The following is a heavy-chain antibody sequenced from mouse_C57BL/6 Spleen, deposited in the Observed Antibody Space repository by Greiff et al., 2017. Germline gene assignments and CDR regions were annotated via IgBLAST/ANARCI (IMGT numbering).Heavy chain of an antibody. Sequence: QVHVQQSGPGLVQPSQSLSITCTVSGFSLTSYGVHWVRQSPGKGLEWLGVIWRGGSTDYNAAFMSRLSITKDNSKSQVFFKMNSLQADDTAIYYCAKNYYGSSYGAMDYRGQVTSVTVSS. CDR1: GFSLTSYG. CDR3: AKNYYGSSYGAMDY. J-gene: IGHJ4*01. V-gene: IGHV2-5*01. D-gene: IGHD1-1*01. CDR2: IWRGGST.